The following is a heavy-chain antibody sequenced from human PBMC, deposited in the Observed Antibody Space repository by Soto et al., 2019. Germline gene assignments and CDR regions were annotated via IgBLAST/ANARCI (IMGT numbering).Heavy chain of an antibody. V-gene: IGHV1-18*01. D-gene: IGHD6-13*01. Sequence: ASVKVSCKASGYTFTSYGISWVRQAPGQGLEWMGWISAYNGNTNYAQKLQGRVTMTTDTSTSTAYMELRSLRSDDTAVYYCARVLTYSSSWYFSAGWGQGTLVTVSS. CDR2: ISAYNGNT. J-gene: IGHJ4*02. CDR3: ARVLTYSSSWYFSAG. CDR1: GYTFTSYG.